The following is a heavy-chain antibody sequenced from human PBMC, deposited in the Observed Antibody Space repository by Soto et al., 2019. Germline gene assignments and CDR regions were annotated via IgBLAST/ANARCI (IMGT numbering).Heavy chain of an antibody. CDR1: GYTFTGYY. V-gene: IGHV1-2*04. D-gene: IGHD2-8*01. CDR2: INPNSGGT. J-gene: IGHJ6*02. CDR3: ARAYCTNGVCRGPLGYYGMDV. Sequence: ASVKVSCKASGYTFTGYYMHWVRQAPGQGLEWMGWINPNSGGTNYAQKFQGWVTMTRDTSISTAYMELSRLRSDDTAVYYCARAYCTNGVCRGPLGYYGMDVWGQGTTVTVYS.